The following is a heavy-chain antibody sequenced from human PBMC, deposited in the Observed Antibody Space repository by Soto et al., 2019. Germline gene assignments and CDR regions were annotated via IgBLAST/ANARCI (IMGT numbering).Heavy chain of an antibody. J-gene: IGHJ6*02. D-gene: IGHD1-1*01. CDR2: IYHSGST. V-gene: IGHV4-39*07. CDR1: GGSISSGGYY. Sequence: PSETLSLTCTVSGGSISSGGYYWSWVRQPPGKGLEWIGEIYHSGSTNYNPSLKSRVTISVDKSKNQFSLKLSSVTAADTAVYYCAREGYRSYYYYGMDVWGQGTTVTVSS. CDR3: AREGYRSYYYYGMDV.